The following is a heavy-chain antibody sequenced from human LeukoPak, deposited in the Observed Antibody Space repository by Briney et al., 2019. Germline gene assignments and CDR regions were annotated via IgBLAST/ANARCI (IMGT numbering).Heavy chain of an antibody. CDR1: GFTFSSYS. V-gene: IGHV3-48*02. CDR3: ARNLDS. CDR2: IGTSSGAI. Sequence: PAGSLRLSCAASGFTFSSYSMNWVRQAPGKGLEWVSFIGTSSGAIYYADSVKGRFTISRDNAKKSLYLQMNSLRDEDTAVYYCARNLDSWGQGALVTVSS. J-gene: IGHJ5*01.